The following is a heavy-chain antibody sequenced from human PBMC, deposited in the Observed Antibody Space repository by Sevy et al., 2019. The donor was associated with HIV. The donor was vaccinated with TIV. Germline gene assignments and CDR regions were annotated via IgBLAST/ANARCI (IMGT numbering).Heavy chain of an antibody. Sequence: GGSLRLSCAASGFTFSDYYMSWIRQAPGKGLEWVSYISSSGSTIYYADSVKGRFTISRDNAKNSLYLQMNSLRAEDTAVYYCARAERNDYYDSSGYYYVGNYYYGMDVWGQGTTVTVSS. CDR1: GFTFSDYY. V-gene: IGHV3-11*01. J-gene: IGHJ6*02. D-gene: IGHD3-22*01. CDR3: ARAERNDYYDSSGYYYVGNYYYGMDV. CDR2: ISSSGSTI.